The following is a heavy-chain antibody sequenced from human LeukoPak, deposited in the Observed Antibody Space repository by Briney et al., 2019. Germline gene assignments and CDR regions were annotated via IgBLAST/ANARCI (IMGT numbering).Heavy chain of an antibody. CDR2: INPNIGGT. V-gene: IGHV1-2*02. D-gene: IGHD4-23*01. Sequence: ASVKVSCKASGYTFTAYYVHWVRQAPGQGLEWMGWINPNIGGTNYAQKFQGRVTMTRDTSISTAYMGLSRLRSDDTAVYYCARIREWASTVGAFDYWGQGALVTVSS. J-gene: IGHJ4*01. CDR3: ARIREWASTVGAFDY. CDR1: GYTFTAYY.